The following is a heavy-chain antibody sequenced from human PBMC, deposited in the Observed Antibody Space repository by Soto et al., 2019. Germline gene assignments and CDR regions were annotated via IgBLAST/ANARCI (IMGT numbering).Heavy chain of an antibody. Sequence: QVQLVQSGAEVKKPGSSVKVSCKASGGTFSSYAISWVRQAPGQGLEWMGGIIPIFGTANYAQKFQGRDTITADESTSTDYMELSSLRSEDTAVYYCARDSREDYYGSGSYYNADYWGQGTLVTVSS. CDR2: IIPIFGTA. J-gene: IGHJ4*02. CDR1: GGTFSSYA. D-gene: IGHD3-10*01. V-gene: IGHV1-69*01. CDR3: ARDSREDYYGSGSYYNADY.